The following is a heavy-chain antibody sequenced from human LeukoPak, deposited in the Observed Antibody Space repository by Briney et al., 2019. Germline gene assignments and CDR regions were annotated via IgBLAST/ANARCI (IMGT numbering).Heavy chain of an antibody. CDR1: GFTFSSYN. D-gene: IGHD6-19*01. Sequence: GGSLRLSCAASGFTFSSYNMSWGRQAPGKGLERVANIKQDGSEKSYVDSVKGRFTISRDNAKNSLYLQMNSLRAEDTAVYYCARLQWLEDFDYWGQGTLVTVSS. CDR2: IKQDGSEK. J-gene: IGHJ4*02. CDR3: ARLQWLEDFDY. V-gene: IGHV3-7*01.